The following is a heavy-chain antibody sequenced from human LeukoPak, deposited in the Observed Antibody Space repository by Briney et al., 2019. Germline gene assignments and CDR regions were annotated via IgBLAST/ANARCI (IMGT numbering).Heavy chain of an antibody. Sequence: GGSLRLSCAASGFTFSSYGMHWVRQAPGKGLEWVAVISYDGSNKYYADSVKGRFTISRDNSKNTLYLQMNSLRAEDTAVYYCAKLRYYFDYWGQGTLVTVSS. CDR2: ISYDGSNK. V-gene: IGHV3-30*18. CDR1: GFTFSSYG. CDR3: AKLRYYFDY. J-gene: IGHJ4*02.